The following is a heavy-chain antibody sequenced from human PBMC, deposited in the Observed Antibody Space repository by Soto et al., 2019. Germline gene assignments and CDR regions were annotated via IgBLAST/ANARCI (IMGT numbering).Heavy chain of an antibody. D-gene: IGHD5-12*01. V-gene: IGHV1-69*01. CDR3: ASGVREYSSAPPHF. CDR2: IIPVFGTT. CDR1: GGSFSTHV. J-gene: IGHJ4*02. Sequence: QVQLVQSGAEVKKPGSSVTVSCKAFGGSFSTHVVNWVRQAPGQGLEWVGLIIPVFGTTDYAQHFQGRVTITADESTRTAFLAVSSLRSEDTAVYYCASGVREYSSAPPHFWGQGTLVRVSS.